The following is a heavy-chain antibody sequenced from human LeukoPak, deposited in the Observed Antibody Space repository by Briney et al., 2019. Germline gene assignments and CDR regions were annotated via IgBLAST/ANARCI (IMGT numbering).Heavy chain of an antibody. J-gene: IGHJ4*02. CDR1: GLTFSFYS. V-gene: IGHV3-21*01. D-gene: IGHD6-13*01. CDR2: ISSSSSYI. CDR3: ASLGGAAAGSY. Sequence: PGGSLRLSCAASGLTFSFYSMNWVRQAPGKGLEWVSSISSSSSYIYYADSVKGRFTISRDNAKNSLYLQMNSLRAEDTAVYYCASLGGAAAGSYWGQGTLVTVSS.